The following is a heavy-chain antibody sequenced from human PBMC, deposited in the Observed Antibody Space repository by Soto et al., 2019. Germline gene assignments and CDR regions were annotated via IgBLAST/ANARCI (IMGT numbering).Heavy chain of an antibody. CDR2: ISYDGNNK. Sequence: QVQLVESGGGVVQPGRSLRLSCAASGFTFSSYGLHWVRQAPGNGLEWVAVISYDGNNKYYADSVKGRFTISRDNSKNTLYLQMNSLRAEDTAVYYCAKSVYNWNDGFFDYWGQGTLVTVSS. V-gene: IGHV3-30*18. CDR1: GFTFSSYG. D-gene: IGHD1-1*01. CDR3: AKSVYNWNDGFFDY. J-gene: IGHJ4*02.